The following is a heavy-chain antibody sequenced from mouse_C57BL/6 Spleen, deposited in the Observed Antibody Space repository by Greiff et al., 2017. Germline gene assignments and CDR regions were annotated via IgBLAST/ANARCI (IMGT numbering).Heavy chain of an antibody. CDR3: AGYAMDY. J-gene: IGHJ4*01. V-gene: IGHV5-17*01. CDR2: ISSGSSTI. CDR1: GFTFSDYG. Sequence: EVKLMESGGGLVKPGGSLKLSCAASGFTFSDYGMHWVRQAPEKGLEWVAYISSGSSTIYYADTVKGRFTISRDNAKNTLFLQMTSLRSEDTAMXYCAGYAMDYWGQGTSVTVSS.